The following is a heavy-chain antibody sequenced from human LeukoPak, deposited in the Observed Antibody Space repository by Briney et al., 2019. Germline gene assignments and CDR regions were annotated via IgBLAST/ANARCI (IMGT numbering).Heavy chain of an antibody. Sequence: ASVKVSCKASGYTFTGYYMHWVRQAPGQGLEWMGWINPNSGGTNYAQKFQGWVTMTRDTSISTAYMELSRLRSDDTAVYYCARDRYGSGSYYYYYGMDVWGQGTTVTVSS. V-gene: IGHV1-2*04. CDR1: GYTFTGYY. CDR3: ARDRYGSGSYYYYYGMDV. J-gene: IGHJ6*02. D-gene: IGHD3-10*01. CDR2: INPNSGGT.